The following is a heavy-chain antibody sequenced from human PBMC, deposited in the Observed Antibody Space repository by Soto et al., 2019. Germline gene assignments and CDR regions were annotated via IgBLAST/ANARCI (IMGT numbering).Heavy chain of an antibody. CDR1: GYPFAKYG. CDR2: IRPDNGNT. J-gene: IGHJ5*02. Sequence: QLQLVQSGAEVNRPGASVRVSCEASGYPFAKYGISWIRQAPGQGLEWMGWIRPDNGNTEYAQKFQGRVSMTRDTSSNTAYLEVRSLRSDDTAMYYCATSYDSGFDPWGQGTLVSVSS. D-gene: IGHD5-12*01. CDR3: ATSYDSGFDP. V-gene: IGHV1-18*04.